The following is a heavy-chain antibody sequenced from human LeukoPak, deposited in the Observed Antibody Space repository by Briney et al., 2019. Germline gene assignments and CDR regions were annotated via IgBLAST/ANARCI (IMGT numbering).Heavy chain of an antibody. CDR2: ISSSSSYI. CDR3: ARDSDRGKAFDI. V-gene: IGHV3-21*01. Sequence: GGSLRLSCAASGFTFSSYSMNWVRQAPGKGLEWVSSISSSSSYIYYADSVKGRFTISRDNAKNSLYLQMNSLRAEDTAVYYCARDSDRGKAFDIWGQGTMVTVSS. D-gene: IGHD3-10*01. CDR1: GFTFSSYS. J-gene: IGHJ3*02.